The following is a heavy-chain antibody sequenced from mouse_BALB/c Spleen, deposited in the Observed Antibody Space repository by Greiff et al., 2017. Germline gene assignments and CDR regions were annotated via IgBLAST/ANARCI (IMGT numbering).Heavy chain of an antibody. CDR2: ISYDGSN. Sequence: EVQLQESGPGLVKPSQSLSLTCSVTGYSITSGYYWNWIRQFPGNKLEWMGYISYDGSNNYNPSLKNRISITRDTSKNQFFLKLNSVTTEDTATYYCARAELYYAMDYWGQGTSVTVSS. V-gene: IGHV3-6*02. CDR3: ARAELYYAMDY. J-gene: IGHJ4*01. CDR1: GYSITSGYY.